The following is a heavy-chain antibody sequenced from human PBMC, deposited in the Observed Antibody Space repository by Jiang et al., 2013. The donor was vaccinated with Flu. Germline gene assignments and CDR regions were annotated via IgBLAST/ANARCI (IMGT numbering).Heavy chain of an antibody. CDR2: INHSGTT. CDR3: ARGTLDGVRGVTYYYYGMDV. J-gene: IGHJ6*02. D-gene: IGHD3-10*01. V-gene: IGHV4-34*01. CDR1: GGSFSGFY. Sequence: LLKPSETLSLTCAVYGGSFSGFYWSWIRQPPGKGLKWIGEINHSGTTNYNPSLKSRVTISVDTSKNQFSLKLNSVTAADTAVYYCARGTLDGVRGVTYYYYGMDVWGQGTTVTVSS.